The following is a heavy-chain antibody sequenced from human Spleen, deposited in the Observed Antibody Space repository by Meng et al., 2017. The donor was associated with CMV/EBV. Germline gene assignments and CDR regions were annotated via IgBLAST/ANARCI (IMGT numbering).Heavy chain of an antibody. V-gene: IGHV1-2*02. CDR3: ARGGLELNYYHAMDV. J-gene: IGHJ6*02. Sequence: VSCKASGYRFTGYYIHWVRQAPEQGLEWMGWMNPNTGVTNYAQKFQGRVTMTRDRSISTAYMELTRLTSYDTAVYYCARGGLELNYYHAMDVWGQGTTVTVSS. CDR1: GYRFTGYY. D-gene: IGHD1-7*01. CDR2: MNPNTGVT.